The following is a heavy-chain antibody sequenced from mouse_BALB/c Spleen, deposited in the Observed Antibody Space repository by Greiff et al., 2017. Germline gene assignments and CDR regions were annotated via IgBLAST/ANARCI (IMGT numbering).Heavy chain of an antibody. CDR1: GFTFSSYT. CDR3: ARPPYGSPWFAY. CDR2: ISSGGGNT. Sequence: DVMLVESGGGLVKPGGSLKLSCAASGFTFSSYTMSWVRQTPEKRLEWVATISSGGGNTYYPDSVKGRFTISRDNAKNNLYLQMSSLRSEDTALYYCARPPYGSPWFAYWGQGTLVTVSA. J-gene: IGHJ3*01. V-gene: IGHV5-9*03. D-gene: IGHD1-1*02.